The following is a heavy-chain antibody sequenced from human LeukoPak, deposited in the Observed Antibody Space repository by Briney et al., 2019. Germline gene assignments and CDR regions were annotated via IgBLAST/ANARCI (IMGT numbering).Heavy chain of an antibody. CDR2: VSFSGST. CDR1: GDSITTSY. D-gene: IGHD3-10*01. V-gene: IGHV4-59*01. CDR3: TRDNTGVDAFDI. J-gene: IGHJ3*02. Sequence: PSETLSLTCTVSGDSITTSYWSWIRQPPGQGLEWIGYVSFSGSTGYKPSLNNRVTMSLDTSKNQSSLKLTSVTAADTAVYYCTRDNTGVDAFDIWGQGTMVTVSS.